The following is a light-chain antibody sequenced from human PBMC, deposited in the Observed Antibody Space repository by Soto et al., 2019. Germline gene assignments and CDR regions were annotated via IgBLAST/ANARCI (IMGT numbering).Light chain of an antibody. CDR1: SSNIGAGYE. J-gene: IGLJ1*01. Sequence: QSVLTQPPSVSGAPGQRVTISCTGSSSNIGAGYEVHWFQQLPGAAPRLLIYGNTNRPSGVPDRFSGSRSGTSASLAITGLQADDEADYYCQSYDSNLSALDVFGTGTKVTVL. CDR2: GNT. CDR3: QSYDSNLSALDV. V-gene: IGLV1-40*01.